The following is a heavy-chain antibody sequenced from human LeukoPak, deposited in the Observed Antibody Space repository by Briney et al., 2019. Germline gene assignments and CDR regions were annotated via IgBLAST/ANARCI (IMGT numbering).Heavy chain of an antibody. V-gene: IGHV4-39*01. J-gene: IGHJ4*02. CDR2: IYYSGST. CDR1: GASLSGSAYY. D-gene: IGHD4-17*01. CDR3: AKSGDYGLIDY. Sequence: SETLSLTCTVSGASLSGSAYYWGWIRQPPGTGLEWIGNIYYSGSTYYNESLESRVTISIDTSKNQFSLKLNSVTTADTAMYYCAKSGDYGLIDYWGQGTLVTVSS.